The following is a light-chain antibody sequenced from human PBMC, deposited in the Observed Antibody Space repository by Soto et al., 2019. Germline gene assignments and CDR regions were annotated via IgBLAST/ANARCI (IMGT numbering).Light chain of an antibody. CDR1: SSNIGAGYD. Sequence: QIVLTQPPSVSGAPGQRVTISCTGSSSNIGAGYDVHWYQQLPGTAPKLLIYGNSNRPSGVPDRFSGSKSGTSASLAITGLQAEDEADYYCQSYDSSLSGSDVFGTGTKLTVL. CDR3: QSYDSSLSGSDV. J-gene: IGLJ1*01. CDR2: GNS. V-gene: IGLV1-40*01.